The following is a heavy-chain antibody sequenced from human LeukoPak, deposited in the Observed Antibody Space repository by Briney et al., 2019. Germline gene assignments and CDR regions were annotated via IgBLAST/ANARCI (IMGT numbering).Heavy chain of an antibody. CDR1: GYTFTSYD. CDR3: ARGRPRGSGHYYYYDAMDV. Sequence: ASVKVSCKASGYTFTSYDINWVRQATGQGLEWLGWVNPNSGNTGYAQKFQGRVTMTRSTSISKAYMELSSLRSEDTAVYYCARGRPRGSGHYYYYDAMDVWGQGTTVTVSS. J-gene: IGHJ6*02. CDR2: VNPNSGNT. D-gene: IGHD3-10*01. V-gene: IGHV1-8*01.